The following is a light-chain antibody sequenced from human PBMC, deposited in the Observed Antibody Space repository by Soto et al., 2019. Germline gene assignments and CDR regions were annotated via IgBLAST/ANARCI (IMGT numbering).Light chain of an antibody. CDR3: HQDYNLPFT. Sequence: EIVLTQSPGTLSLSPGERATLSCRASQSVISSSLAWYQQKPGQAPRLLIYGASSRATGIPDRFSGSGSGTDFTLTISSLQPEDFAVYYCHQDYNLPFTFGGGTRVEIK. J-gene: IGKJ4*01. CDR1: QSVISSS. CDR2: GAS. V-gene: IGKV3-20*01.